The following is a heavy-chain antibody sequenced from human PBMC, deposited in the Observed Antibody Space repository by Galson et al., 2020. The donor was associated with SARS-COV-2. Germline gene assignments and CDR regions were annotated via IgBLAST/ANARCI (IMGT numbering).Heavy chain of an antibody. D-gene: IGHD6-6*01. CDR1: GFIFSDYA. J-gene: IGHJ4*02. V-gene: IGHV3-64D*09. CDR3: LSYSSSRQNY. Sequence: GGPLRPSCSASGFIFSDYAMHWVRPAPGEGLESVSAKSSNGGTSFYTDSVNGRFRMSRENSKNMFYLQMTGLSLEDTALYYGLSYSSSRQNYWGQGTLVTVSS. CDR2: KSSNGGTS.